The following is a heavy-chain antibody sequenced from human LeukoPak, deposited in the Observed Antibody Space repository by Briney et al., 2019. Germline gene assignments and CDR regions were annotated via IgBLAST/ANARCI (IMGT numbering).Heavy chain of an antibody. CDR1: GGTFSSYA. D-gene: IGHD4-23*01. CDR3: ARDLDYGGNFDAFDI. V-gene: IGHV1-69*13. Sequence: SVKVSCKASGGTFSSYAISWVRQAPGQGLEWMGGIIPIFGTANYAQKFQGRVTITADESTSTAYMELSSLRSEDTAVYYCARDLDYGGNFDAFDIWGQGTMVTVSS. J-gene: IGHJ3*02. CDR2: IIPIFGTA.